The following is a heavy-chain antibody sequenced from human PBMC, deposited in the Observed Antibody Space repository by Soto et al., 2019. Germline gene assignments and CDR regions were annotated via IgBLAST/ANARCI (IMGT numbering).Heavy chain of an antibody. J-gene: IGHJ4*02. V-gene: IGHV1-69*02. CDR2: IIPILGIA. Sequence: QVQLVQSGAEVKKPGSSVKVSCKASGGTFSSYTISWVRQAPGQGLEWMGRIIPILGIANYAQKFQGRVTITADKSTSTAYMGLSRLRSEDTSVYYCARDDGLAYCGGDCYSWGQGTLVTVSS. CDR3: ARDDGLAYCGGDCYS. CDR1: GGTFSSYT. D-gene: IGHD2-21*02.